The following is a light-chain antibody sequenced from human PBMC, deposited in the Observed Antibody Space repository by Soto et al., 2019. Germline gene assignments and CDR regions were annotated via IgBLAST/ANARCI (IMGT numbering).Light chain of an antibody. Sequence: EIVMTQSPATLSVSAGERATLSCRASQSVSSNLAWYQQKPGQAPRLLIYAASIRATAAPARFSGSGSGTEFTLTNGSLQSEDFAVYYCQEYNKWPHTFGGGTKVEMK. J-gene: IGKJ4*01. V-gene: IGKV3-15*01. CDR1: QSVSSN. CDR3: QEYNKWPHT. CDR2: AAS.